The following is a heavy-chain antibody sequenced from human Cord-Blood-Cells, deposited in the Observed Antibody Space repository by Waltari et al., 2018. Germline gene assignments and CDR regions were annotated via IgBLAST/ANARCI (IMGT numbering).Heavy chain of an antibody. CDR1: GGTFSSCA. CDR2: IIRSFGTE. V-gene: IGHV1-69*01. Sequence: QVQLVQSGAEVKKPGASVRVSCKASGGTFSSCAISWVLQAPGKGLEWMEVIIRSFGTEYFGQWFQGRATCTAEESTSTVYMELSSLISEATAVYYCAREGPGGTPDYWGQGTRVTVAS. D-gene: IGHD1-7*01. J-gene: IGHJ4*02. CDR3: AREGPGGTPDY.